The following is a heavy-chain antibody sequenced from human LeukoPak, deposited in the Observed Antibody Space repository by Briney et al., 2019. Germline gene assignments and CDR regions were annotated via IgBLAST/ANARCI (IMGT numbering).Heavy chain of an antibody. D-gene: IGHD6-13*01. Sequence: ASVKVSCKASGYTFTGYYMHWVRQAPGQGLEWMGWINPNSGGTNYAQKFQGRVTMTRDTSISTAYMELSRLRSDDTAVYYCARARKGAIHAPSWPAFLYWGQGTLVTASS. J-gene: IGHJ4*02. CDR1: GYTFTGYY. CDR2: INPNSGGT. CDR3: ARARKGAIHAPSWPAFLY. V-gene: IGHV1-2*02.